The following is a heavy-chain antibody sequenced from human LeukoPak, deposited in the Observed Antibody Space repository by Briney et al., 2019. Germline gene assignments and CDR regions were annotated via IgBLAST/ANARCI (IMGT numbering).Heavy chain of an antibody. J-gene: IGHJ4*02. Sequence: SETLSLTCTVSGVSINTYFWSWIRQPPGKGLEWIGYVYYNGITNYNPSLKSRVSISLDTSKNQFSLRLNSETAAETAVYYCASQLGGTTFHWGQGTLVTVSS. CDR3: ASQLGGTTFH. V-gene: IGHV4-59*01. D-gene: IGHD1/OR15-1a*01. CDR2: VYYNGIT. CDR1: GVSINTYF.